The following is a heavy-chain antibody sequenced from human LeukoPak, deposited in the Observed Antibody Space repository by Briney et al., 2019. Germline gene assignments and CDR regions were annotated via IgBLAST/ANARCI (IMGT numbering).Heavy chain of an antibody. D-gene: IGHD5-18*01. J-gene: IGHJ6*03. CDR2: IYYSGST. V-gene: IGHV4-59*12. CDR3: AREVRGYNYYYYYMDV. CDR1: GGSISSCY. Sequence: PSETLSLTCTVSGGSISSCYWSWIRQPPGKGLEWIGYIYYSGSTNYNPSLKSRVTISVDTSKNQFSLKLSSVTAADTAVYYCAREVRGYNYYYYYMDVWGKGTTVTISS.